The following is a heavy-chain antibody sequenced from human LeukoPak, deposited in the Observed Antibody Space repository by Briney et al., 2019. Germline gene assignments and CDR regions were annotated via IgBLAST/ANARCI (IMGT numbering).Heavy chain of an antibody. Sequence: SETLSLTCTVSGGSISSYYWSWIRQPPGKGLEWIGYIYYSGSTNYNPSLKSRVTISVDTSRNHFSLKLSSVTAADTAVYYCARTGTTGFTWLDPWGQGTLFTVSS. CDR3: ARTGTTGFTWLDP. CDR1: GGSISSYY. D-gene: IGHD1-1*01. CDR2: IYYSGST. J-gene: IGHJ5*02. V-gene: IGHV4-59*01.